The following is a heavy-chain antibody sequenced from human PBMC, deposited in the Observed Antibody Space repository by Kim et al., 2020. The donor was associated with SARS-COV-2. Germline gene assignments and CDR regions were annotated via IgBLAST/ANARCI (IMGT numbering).Heavy chain of an antibody. CDR3: AKDRTAYSITWPLDS. CDR1: GFTFSTYA. CDR2: IRASGDST. Sequence: GGSLRLSCAASGFTFSTYAMNWVRQAPGKGLEWVAGIRASGDSTYYTDSVKGRFSISRDNSKNTLYLQMDSLTTEDTALYYCAKDRTAYSITWPLDSWGQGTLVTVSS. D-gene: IGHD5-12*01. V-gene: IGHV3-23*01. J-gene: IGHJ4*02.